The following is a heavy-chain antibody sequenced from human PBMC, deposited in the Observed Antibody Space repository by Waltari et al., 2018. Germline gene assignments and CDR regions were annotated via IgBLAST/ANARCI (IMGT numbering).Heavy chain of an antibody. V-gene: IGHV4-59*01. CDR1: GGSISSYY. J-gene: IGHJ3*02. CDR3: ARTYDSSGSYAFDI. Sequence: QVQLQESGPGLVKPSETLSLTCTVSGGSISSYYWSWIRPPPGKGLEWLGYIYYSGSTNYTHSLKSRVTISVETSKNQFSLKLSSVTAADTAVYYCARTYDSSGSYAFDIWGQGTMVTVSS. D-gene: IGHD3-22*01. CDR2: IYYSGST.